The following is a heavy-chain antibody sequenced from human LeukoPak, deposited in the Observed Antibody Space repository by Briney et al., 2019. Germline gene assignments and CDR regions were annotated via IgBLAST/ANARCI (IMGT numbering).Heavy chain of an antibody. J-gene: IGHJ4*02. V-gene: IGHV3-33*01. Sequence: GGSLRLSCAASGFTFSSYGMHWVRQAPGKGLEWVAVIWYDGSNKYYADSVKGRFTISRDSSKNTLYLQMNSLRAEDTAVYYCASDQGESYYFDYWGQGTLVTISS. CDR3: ASDQGESYYFDY. CDR2: IWYDGSNK. D-gene: IGHD3-10*01. CDR1: GFTFSSYG.